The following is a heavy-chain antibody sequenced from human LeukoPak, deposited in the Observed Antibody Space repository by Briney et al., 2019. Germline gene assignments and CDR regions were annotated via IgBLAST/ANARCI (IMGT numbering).Heavy chain of an antibody. J-gene: IGHJ4*02. V-gene: IGHV3-23*01. CDR2: ISGGGGYT. D-gene: IGHD2-2*03. Sequence: SGGSLRLSCAASGFTSSSYGISWVRQAPGQGLERVSIISGGGGYTYYADSVKGRFTISRDNSKNTLYLRMNSLRAEDTAVYYCAKLGYCSSTSCHDYFDYWGQGTLVTVSS. CDR3: AKLGYCSSTSCHDYFDY. CDR1: GFTSSSYG.